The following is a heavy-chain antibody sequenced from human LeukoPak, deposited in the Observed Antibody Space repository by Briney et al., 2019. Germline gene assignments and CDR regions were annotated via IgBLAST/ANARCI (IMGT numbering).Heavy chain of an antibody. CDR2: ISAYNGNT. D-gene: IGHD5-12*01. Sequence: ASVKVSCKAYGYTFTSYGISWVRQAPGQGLEWMGWISAYNGNTNYAQKLQGRVTMTTDTSTSTAYMELRSLRSDDTAVYYCARDRGYSGYDFYYYYGMDVWGQGTTVTVSS. V-gene: IGHV1-18*01. J-gene: IGHJ6*02. CDR3: ARDRGYSGYDFYYYYGMDV. CDR1: GYTFTSYG.